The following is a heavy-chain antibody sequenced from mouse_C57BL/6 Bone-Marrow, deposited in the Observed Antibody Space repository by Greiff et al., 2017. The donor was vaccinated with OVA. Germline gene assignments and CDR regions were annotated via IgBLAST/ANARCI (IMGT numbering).Heavy chain of an antibody. CDR2: IWGVGST. D-gene: IGHD2-5*01. Sequence: VQGVESGPGLVAPSQSLSITCTVSGFSLTSYGVDWVRQSPGKGLEWLGVIWGVGSTNYNSALKSRLSISKDNSKSQVFLKMNSLQTDDTAMYYCATSAYYSNYGYFFAYWGQGTLVTVSA. J-gene: IGHJ3*01. CDR3: ATSAYYSNYGYFFAY. CDR1: GFSLTSYG. V-gene: IGHV2-6*01.